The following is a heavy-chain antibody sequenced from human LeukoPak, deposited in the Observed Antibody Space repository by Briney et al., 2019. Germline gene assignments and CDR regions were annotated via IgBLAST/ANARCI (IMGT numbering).Heavy chain of an antibody. Sequence: GGSLRLSCAASGFTFSSYGMHWVRQAPGKGLEWVAVISYDGSNKYYADSVKGRFTISRDNSKNTLYLQMNSLRTEDTAVYYCANPGIAVAGSGGFDIWGQGTMVTVSS. CDR2: ISYDGSNK. J-gene: IGHJ3*02. D-gene: IGHD6-19*01. V-gene: IGHV3-30*18. CDR1: GFTFSSYG. CDR3: ANPGIAVAGSGGFDI.